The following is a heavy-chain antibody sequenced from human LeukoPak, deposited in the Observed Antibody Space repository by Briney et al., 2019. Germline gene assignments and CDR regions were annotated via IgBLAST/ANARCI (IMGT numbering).Heavy chain of an antibody. CDR2: FDPEDGET. Sequence: ASVKVSCKVSGYSLTELSMHWVRQAPGKGLEWMGGFDPEDGETIYAQKFQGRVTMTEDTSTDTAYMELSSLRSEDTAVYYCATAISSGWYFDLWGRGTLVTVSS. D-gene: IGHD6-19*01. CDR3: ATAISSGWYFDL. V-gene: IGHV1-24*01. CDR1: GYSLTELS. J-gene: IGHJ2*01.